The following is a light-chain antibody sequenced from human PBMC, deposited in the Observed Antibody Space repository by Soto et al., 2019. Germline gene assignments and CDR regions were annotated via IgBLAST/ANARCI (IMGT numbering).Light chain of an antibody. Sequence: QSVPTQPPSVSAAPGQKVTISCSGSSSNIGGNSVSWYQRLPGTAPKLLIYDDNKRPSGIPDRFSGSKSGTSASLAITGLQAEDEADYYCQSYDSSLSGYVFGTGTKVTVL. J-gene: IGLJ1*01. CDR3: QSYDSSLSGYV. V-gene: IGLV1-51*01. CDR2: DDN. CDR1: SSNIGGNS.